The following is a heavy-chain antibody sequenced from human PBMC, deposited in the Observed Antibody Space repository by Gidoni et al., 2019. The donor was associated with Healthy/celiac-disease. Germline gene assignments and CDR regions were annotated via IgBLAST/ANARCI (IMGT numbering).Heavy chain of an antibody. Sequence: QVQLVESGGGVVQPGRSLRLSCAASGFTFSRYGMHWVRQAPGKGLEWVAVISYDGSNKYYADSVKGRFTISRDNSKNTLYLQMNSLRAEDTAVYYCAKDRRGYYYYYGMDVWGQGTTVTVSS. V-gene: IGHV3-30*18. CDR3: AKDRRGYYYYYGMDV. J-gene: IGHJ6*02. CDR1: GFTFSRYG. CDR2: ISYDGSNK.